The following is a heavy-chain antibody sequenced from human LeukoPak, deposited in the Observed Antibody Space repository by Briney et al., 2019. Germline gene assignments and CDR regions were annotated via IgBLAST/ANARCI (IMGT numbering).Heavy chain of an antibody. CDR3: ARDAPGGPLDY. CDR2: IKEDGSDK. J-gene: IGHJ4*02. V-gene: IGHV3-7*01. D-gene: IGHD3-10*01. Sequence: GGSLRLSCAASGFTFSRHWTSWVRQAPGKGLECVAKIKEDGSDKHYVDSGKGRFTISRDNAKNSLYLQMISLRAEDTALYFCARDAPGGPLDYWGQGIQVTVSS. CDR1: GFTFSRHW.